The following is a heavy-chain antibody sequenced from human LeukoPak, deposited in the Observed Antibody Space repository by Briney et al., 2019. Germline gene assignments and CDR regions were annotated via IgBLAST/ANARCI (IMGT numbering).Heavy chain of an antibody. J-gene: IGHJ3*02. D-gene: IGHD3-10*01. Sequence: PAETLSLTCTVSGGAISSSSYDWGWIRQPPGRGREWIRSIYYSGSTYYNPSLKSRVTISVDTSKNQFSLKLSSVTAADTAVYYCARTYYSRSGAFDIWGQGTMVTVSS. V-gene: IGHV4-39*07. CDR2: IYYSGST. CDR1: GGAISSSSYD. CDR3: ARTYYSRSGAFDI.